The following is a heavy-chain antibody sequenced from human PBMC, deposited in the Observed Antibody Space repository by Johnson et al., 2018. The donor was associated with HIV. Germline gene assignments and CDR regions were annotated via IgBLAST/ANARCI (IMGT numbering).Heavy chain of an antibody. CDR3: VRESLRRKPVSGPGDAAFDI. Sequence: VQLVESGGGVVQPGRSLRLSCAASGFTFSSYDMHWVRQTAGKGLEWVSAIGTTDDTYYPASVKGRFTISREDAKDSLYLQINSLRAGDTAIYYCVRESLRRKPVSGPGDAAFDIWGLGTKVTVSS. CDR1: GFTFSSYD. J-gene: IGHJ3*02. CDR2: IGTTDDT. D-gene: IGHD1-14*01. V-gene: IGHV3-13*01.